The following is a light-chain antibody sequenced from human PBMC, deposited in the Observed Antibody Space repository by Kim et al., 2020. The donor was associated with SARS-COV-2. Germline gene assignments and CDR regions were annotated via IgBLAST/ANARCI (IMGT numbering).Light chain of an antibody. Sequence: TPGKRATLACRASQSVSSSYLACYQQKPGQAPSLLIYGASSRATGIPDRFSGSGSGTDFTLTISRLEPEDFAVYYCQQYGSSPWTFGQGTKVDIK. V-gene: IGKV3-20*01. CDR3: QQYGSSPWT. J-gene: IGKJ1*01. CDR2: GAS. CDR1: QSVSSSY.